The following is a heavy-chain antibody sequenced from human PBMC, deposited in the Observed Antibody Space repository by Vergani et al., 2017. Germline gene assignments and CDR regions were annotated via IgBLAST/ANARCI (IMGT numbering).Heavy chain of an antibody. Sequence: QAQLVQSGAEVKKPGASVRVSCKASRYPFSRYGISWVRQAPGQGLEWMGWISAYSGETRYARSLQGRVTMTTDASTNTAYMSLRSLRSDDTAIYYCSRGGFYTSRNDFKFYGLGVWGQGTTGTVTS. J-gene: IGHJ6*02. CDR3: SRGGFYTSRNDFKFYGLGV. V-gene: IGHV1-18*01. CDR2: ISAYSGET. CDR1: RYPFSRYG. D-gene: IGHD3-3*01.